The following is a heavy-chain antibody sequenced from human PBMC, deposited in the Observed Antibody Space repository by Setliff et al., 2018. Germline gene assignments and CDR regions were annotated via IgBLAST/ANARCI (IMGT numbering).Heavy chain of an antibody. CDR3: ARHFRSSKVQFLEYLSDCYFDY. J-gene: IGHJ4*02. Sequence: SETLSLTCTVSGGSISSSSYYCGWLRQPPGRGLEWIGSMYSSGNTYQNPAPKSRLTMYLYTSNNQCALKLSSVTAADTAVYYCARHFRSSKVQFLEYLSDCYFDYWGQGTLVTVSS. CDR2: MYSSGNT. CDR1: GGSISSSSYY. D-gene: IGHD3-3*01. V-gene: IGHV4-39*01.